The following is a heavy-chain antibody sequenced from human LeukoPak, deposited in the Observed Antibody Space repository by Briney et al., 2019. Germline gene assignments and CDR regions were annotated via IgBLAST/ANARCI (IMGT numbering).Heavy chain of an antibody. Sequence: GESLRLSCAASGFTFSSYAMSWVRQAPGKGLEWVPAISGSGGSTYYADSVKGRFTISRDNSKNTLYLQMNSLRAEDTAVYYCAKDVKWGGSSPPDALDIWGQGTMVTVSS. CDR3: AKDVKWGGSSPPDALDI. J-gene: IGHJ3*02. D-gene: IGHD1-26*01. CDR2: ISGSGGST. V-gene: IGHV3-23*01. CDR1: GFTFSSYA.